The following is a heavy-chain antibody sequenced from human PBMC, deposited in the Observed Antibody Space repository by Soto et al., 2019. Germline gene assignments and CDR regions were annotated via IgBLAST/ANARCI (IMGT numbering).Heavy chain of an antibody. CDR3: ALYSPPKKTYDSNPGWFDP. J-gene: IGHJ5*02. D-gene: IGHD3-22*01. CDR2: IYYSGST. Sequence: SETLSLTCTVSGGSISSSNYYWGWIRQPPGKGLEWIGSIYYSGSTYHNPPLKSRVTISKDTSRNQFSLSLSSVTAADTAVYFCALYSPPKKTYDSNPGWFDPWGQGTLVTVSS. V-gene: IGHV4-39*07. CDR1: GGSISSSNYY.